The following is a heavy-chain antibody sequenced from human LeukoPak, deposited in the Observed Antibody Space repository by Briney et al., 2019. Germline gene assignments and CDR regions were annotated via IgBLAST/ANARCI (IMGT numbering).Heavy chain of an antibody. CDR2: ISGSGGHT. CDR3: ARLGGGSSLYFDR. D-gene: IGHD6-6*01. V-gene: IGHV3-23*01. Sequence: GGSLRLSCAISEFDFSTYGMTWVRQAPGKGLEWVSTISGSGGHTYYADAVKGRFTISRDNFKNTLYLQMNSLRADDTAVYFCARLGGGSSLYFDRWGRGTLVTVSS. CDR1: EFDFSTYG. J-gene: IGHJ2*01.